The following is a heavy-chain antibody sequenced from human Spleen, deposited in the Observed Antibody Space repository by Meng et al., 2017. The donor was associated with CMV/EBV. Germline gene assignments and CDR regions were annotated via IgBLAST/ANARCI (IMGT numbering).Heavy chain of an antibody. V-gene: IGHV3-15*01. CDR2: IKSKINGETT. D-gene: IGHD2-15*01. CDR3: TTGRAWWNY. Sequence: LSCAASGFTFTNAWMSWVRQAPGKGLEWVGRIKSKINGETTDYAAPVKGRFTISRDDSKNTLFLQMNSLKTEDTALYYCTTGRAWWNYWGQGTLVTVSS. J-gene: IGHJ4*02. CDR1: GFTFTNAW.